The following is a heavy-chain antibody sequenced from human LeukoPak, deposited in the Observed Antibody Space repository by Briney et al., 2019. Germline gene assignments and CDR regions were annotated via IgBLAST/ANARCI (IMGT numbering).Heavy chain of an antibody. V-gene: IGHV3-23*01. CDR1: GVTFSSYA. CDR2: ISGSGGST. J-gene: IGHJ6*02. CDR3: AKDIETFTIFGLDV. Sequence: PGGSLRLSCAASGVTFSSYAMSWVRQAPGKGLEWVSAISGSGGSTYYADSVKGRFTISRDNSKNTLYLRMNSLRAEDTAVYYCAKDIETFTIFGLDVWGQGTTVTVSS. D-gene: IGHD3-3*01.